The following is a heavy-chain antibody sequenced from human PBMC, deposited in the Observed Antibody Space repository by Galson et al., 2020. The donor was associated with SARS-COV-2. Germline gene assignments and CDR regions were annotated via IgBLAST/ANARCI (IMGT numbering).Heavy chain of an antibody. V-gene: IGHV4-59*01. CDR3: ARSGGSYYGADY. CDR2: IYYNGNT. CDR1: GGSINNYY. D-gene: IGHD1-26*01. Sequence: ALETLSLTCAVSGGSINNYYWSWIRRPPGKGLEWIGYIYYNGNTNYNPSLMSRVTMSVDTSKNHFSLELTSVTAADTAMYYCARSGGSYYGADYWGQGTLVTVSS. J-gene: IGHJ4*02.